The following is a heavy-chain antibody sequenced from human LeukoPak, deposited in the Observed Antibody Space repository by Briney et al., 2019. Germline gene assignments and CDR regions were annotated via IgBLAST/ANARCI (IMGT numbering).Heavy chain of an antibody. CDR3: ARHQSGYNRPIDY. CDR2: ISGSGGNT. CDR1: GFTFSSYA. V-gene: IGHV3-23*01. Sequence: GGSLRLSCAASGFTFSSYAMSWVRQAPGKGQEWVSAISGSGGNTPYADSVKGRFTISRDNSKNTLYLQMNSLRAEDTAVYYCARHQSGYNRPIDYWGQGTLVTVSS. J-gene: IGHJ4*02. D-gene: IGHD5-24*01.